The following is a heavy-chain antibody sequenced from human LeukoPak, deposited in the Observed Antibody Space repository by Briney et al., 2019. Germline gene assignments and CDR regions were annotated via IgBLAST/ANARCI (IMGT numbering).Heavy chain of an antibody. CDR3: AKGMDSSGYFPYFDY. V-gene: IGHV3-9*03. CDR2: ISWSSGNI. CDR1: GFMFDDSA. Sequence: GGSLRLSCAASGFMFDDSAMHWVRQAPGKGLEWVSGISWSSGNIDYADSVKGRFTISRDNAKNSLYLQMNSLRAEDMALYYCAKGMDSSGYFPYFDYWGQGTLVTVSS. D-gene: IGHD3-22*01. J-gene: IGHJ4*02.